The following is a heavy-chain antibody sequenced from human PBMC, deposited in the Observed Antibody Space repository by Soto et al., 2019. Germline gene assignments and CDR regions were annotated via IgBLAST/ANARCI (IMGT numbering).Heavy chain of an antibody. CDR3: TRDAGEIDDYDSSGFEF. J-gene: IGHJ4*02. D-gene: IGHD3-22*01. CDR2: ISASNANT. CDR1: GYTFIDYS. V-gene: IGHV1-18*04. Sequence: QVQLVQSGTEVKKPGTSVKVSCKASGYTFIDYSITWVRQAPGQGLEWMGWISASNANTEYAQKLQGRVTMTTDTSTGTAYMELRSLRSDDTAVYYCTRDAGEIDDYDSSGFEFWGQGTRVTVSS.